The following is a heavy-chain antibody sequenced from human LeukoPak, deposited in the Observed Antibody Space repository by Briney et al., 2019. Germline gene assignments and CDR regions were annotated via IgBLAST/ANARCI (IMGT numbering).Heavy chain of an antibody. CDR1: GYTFTGYY. V-gene: IGHV1-2*06. J-gene: IGHJ4*02. CDR3: ARGNYGSGSYYPL. CDR2: INPNSGGT. D-gene: IGHD3-10*01. Sequence: ASVKVSCKASGYTFTGYYMHWVRQAPGQGLEWMGRINPNSGGTNYAQKFQGRVTMTRDTPISTAYMELSRLRSDDTAVYYCARGNYGSGSYYPLWGQGTLVTVSS.